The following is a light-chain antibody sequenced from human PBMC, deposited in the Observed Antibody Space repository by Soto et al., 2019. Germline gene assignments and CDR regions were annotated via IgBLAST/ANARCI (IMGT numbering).Light chain of an antibody. CDR3: QQYNSFSRT. J-gene: IGKJ1*01. CDR1: QSLNNW. CDR2: DAS. Sequence: DIQMTQSPSTLSASVGYRVTITCRSSQSLNNWLAWYQQKPGKAPNLLIYDASSLESGVPSRFSGSRSGTEVTLTISSLQPADFATYYCQQYNSFSRTFG. V-gene: IGKV1-5*01.